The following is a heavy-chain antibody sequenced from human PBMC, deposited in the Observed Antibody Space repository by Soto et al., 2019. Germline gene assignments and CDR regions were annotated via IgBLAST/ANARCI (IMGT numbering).Heavy chain of an antibody. Sequence: SETLSLTCTVSGGSISSSSYYWGWIRQPPGKGLEWIGSIYYSGSTYYNPSLKSRVTISVDTSKNQFSLKLSSVTAADTAVYYCARHEGEGHGGNFDYYYYGMDVWGQGXTVTVSS. CDR2: IYYSGST. J-gene: IGHJ6*02. CDR3: ARHEGEGHGGNFDYYYYGMDV. V-gene: IGHV4-39*01. D-gene: IGHD2-21*02. CDR1: GGSISSSSYY.